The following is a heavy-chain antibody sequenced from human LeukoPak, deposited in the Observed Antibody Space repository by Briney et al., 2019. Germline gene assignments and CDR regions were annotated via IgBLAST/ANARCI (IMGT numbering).Heavy chain of an antibody. Sequence: RASVKVSCKASGYTFTSYDINRVRQATGQGLEWMGWMNPNSGNTGYAQKFQGRVTMTRNTSISTAYMELSSLRSEDTAVYYCARPASSGYVGDDYWGQGTLVTVSS. CDR2: MNPNSGNT. J-gene: IGHJ4*02. V-gene: IGHV1-8*01. D-gene: IGHD3-22*01. CDR3: ARPASSGYVGDDY. CDR1: GYTFTSYD.